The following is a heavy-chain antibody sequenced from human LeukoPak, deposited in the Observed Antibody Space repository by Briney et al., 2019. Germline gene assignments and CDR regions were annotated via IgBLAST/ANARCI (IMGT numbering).Heavy chain of an antibody. CDR1: GFTLSTYW. Sequence: GGSLRLSCAASGFTLSTYWMHWVRQAPGKGLVWVSRINNEGSGTGYADSVKGRFTISRDNAKNTLFLQMNSLRAEDTAVYYCARGRYYAMDVWGQGTTVTVS. V-gene: IGHV3-74*01. CDR3: ARGRYYAMDV. J-gene: IGHJ6*02. CDR2: INNEGSGT.